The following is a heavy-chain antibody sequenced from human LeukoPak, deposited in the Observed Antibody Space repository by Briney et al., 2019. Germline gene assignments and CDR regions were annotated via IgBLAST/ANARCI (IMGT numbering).Heavy chain of an antibody. J-gene: IGHJ5*02. CDR1: GGSISSSSYY. CDR3: ARLGGDAAARRAP. Sequence: PSETLSLTCTVSGGSISSSSYYWGWIRQPPGKGLEWIGSIYYSGSTYYNPSLKSRVTISVDTSKNQFSLRLRSVTAADTAVYYCARLGGDAAARRAPWGQGTLVTVSS. D-gene: IGHD6-13*01. CDR2: IYYSGST. V-gene: IGHV4-39*07.